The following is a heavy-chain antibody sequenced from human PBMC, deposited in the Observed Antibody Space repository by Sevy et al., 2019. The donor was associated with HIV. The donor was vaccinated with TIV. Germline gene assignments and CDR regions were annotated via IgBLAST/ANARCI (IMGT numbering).Heavy chain of an antibody. Sequence: GGSLRLSCAASGFTFSNYWMSWVRQAPGKGLECVANINHDGSEKYYLDSVKGRFIVSRENAKDSLNLQMNSLRAEDSAVYYSAREPTTGSNPDYFDSWGQGTLVTVSS. CDR1: GFTFSNYW. CDR2: INHDGSEK. CDR3: AREPTTGSNPDYFDS. J-gene: IGHJ4*02. D-gene: IGHD1-7*01. V-gene: IGHV3-7*01.